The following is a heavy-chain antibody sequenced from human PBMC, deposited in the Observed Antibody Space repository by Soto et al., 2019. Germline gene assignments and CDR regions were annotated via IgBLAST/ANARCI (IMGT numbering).Heavy chain of an antibody. Sequence: QVQLVQSGAEVKKPGASVKVSCKASGYTFTSYGISWVRQAPGQGLEWMGWISAYNGNTNYAQKLQGRVTMTTDTSTSTAYMELRSLRSDDTAVYYCARANYYDSSGYYGTAYFQHWGQGTLVTVSS. D-gene: IGHD3-22*01. CDR1: GYTFTSYG. V-gene: IGHV1-18*01. CDR3: ARANYYDSSGYYGTAYFQH. CDR2: ISAYNGNT. J-gene: IGHJ1*01.